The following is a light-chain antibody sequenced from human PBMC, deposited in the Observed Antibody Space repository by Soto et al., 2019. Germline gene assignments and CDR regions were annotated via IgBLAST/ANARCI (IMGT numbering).Light chain of an antibody. CDR3: QQYGSPIT. J-gene: IGKJ5*01. Sequence: LVLTQSPATLSLSPGERATLSCEASQSVSSSYLAWYQQKPGLAPRLLIYDASTRATGIPDRFSGSGSGTDFTLTISRVEPEDFAVYYCQQYGSPITFGQGTRLEIK. CDR2: DAS. V-gene: IGKV3D-20*01. CDR1: QSVSSSY.